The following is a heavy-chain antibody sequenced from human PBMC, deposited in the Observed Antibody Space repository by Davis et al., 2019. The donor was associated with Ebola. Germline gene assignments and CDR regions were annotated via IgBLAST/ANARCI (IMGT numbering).Heavy chain of an antibody. J-gene: IGHJ5*01. D-gene: IGHD2-2*01. V-gene: IGHV5-51*01. CDR3: ALQGTTSWDS. CDR2: IFPDDSDA. Sequence: GESLKISCKGSGYGFTNHWIGWVSQIPAKGLEWMGFIFPDDSDATYSPSFQGQVTFSVDKSIRTAYLHVNILKASDTATYYGALQGTTSWDSWGQGTLVTVSS. CDR1: GYGFTNHW.